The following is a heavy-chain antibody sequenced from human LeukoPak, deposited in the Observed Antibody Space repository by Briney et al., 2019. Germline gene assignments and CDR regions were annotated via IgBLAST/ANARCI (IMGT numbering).Heavy chain of an antibody. Sequence: GGSLRLSCAASGLTFSSYEMNWVRQAPGKGLEWVANIKQDGSEKYYVDSVKGRFTISRDNAKNSLYLQMNSLRAEDTAVYYCARDSSSWYGNDAFDIWGQGTMVTVSS. CDR2: IKQDGSEK. J-gene: IGHJ3*02. CDR1: GLTFSSYE. CDR3: ARDSSSWYGNDAFDI. D-gene: IGHD6-13*01. V-gene: IGHV3-7*01.